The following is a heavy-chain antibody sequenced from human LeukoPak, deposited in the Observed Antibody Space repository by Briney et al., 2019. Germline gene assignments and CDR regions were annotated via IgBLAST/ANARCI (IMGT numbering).Heavy chain of an antibody. J-gene: IGHJ6*03. CDR2: IYYSGST. V-gene: IGHV4-39*01. CDR1: GGSISSYY. CDR3: AKGDYYCMDV. Sequence: SETLSLTCTVSGGSISSYYWGWIRQPPGKGLEWIGSIYYSGSTYYNPSLKSRVIISVDTSKNQFSLQLSSVTAADTAVYYCAKGDYYCMDVWGKGTTVTISS.